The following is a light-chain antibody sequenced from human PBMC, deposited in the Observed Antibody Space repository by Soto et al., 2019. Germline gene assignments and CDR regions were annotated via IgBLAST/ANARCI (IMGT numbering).Light chain of an antibody. Sequence: ALTQPPSASGSPGQSVAISCSGTSSDVGGYNYVSWYQQHPGKAPKLMIYEVNKRPSGVPDRFSGSKSGNTASLTVSGLQAEDEADYYCSSYAGSSNVFGTGTKVTVL. J-gene: IGLJ1*01. CDR1: SSDVGGYNY. V-gene: IGLV2-8*01. CDR3: SSYAGSSNV. CDR2: EVN.